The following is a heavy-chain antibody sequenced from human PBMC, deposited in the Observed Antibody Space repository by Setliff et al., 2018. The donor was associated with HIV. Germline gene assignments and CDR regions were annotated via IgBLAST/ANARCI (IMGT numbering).Heavy chain of an antibody. CDR1: GYTFTSYA. CDR3: ARGKVGYDGIMDV. D-gene: IGHD3-16*01. CDR2: INAGNGNT. Sequence: ASVKVSCKASGYTFTSYAMHWVRQAPGQRLGWMGWINAGNGNTKYSQELQGRVTITRDTSASTAYMELSSLRSEDMAVYYCARGKVGYDGIMDVWGKGTTVTVSS. J-gene: IGHJ6*04. V-gene: IGHV1-3*03.